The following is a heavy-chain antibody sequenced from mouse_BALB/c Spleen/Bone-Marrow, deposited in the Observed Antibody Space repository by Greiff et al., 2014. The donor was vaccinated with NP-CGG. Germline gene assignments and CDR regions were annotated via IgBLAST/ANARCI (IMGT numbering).Heavy chain of an antibody. V-gene: IGHV14-3*02. CDR3: ARGFLQYCYDLDY. D-gene: IGHD2-1*01. CDR1: GFNIKDTY. CDR2: IYPANGNT. Sequence: VQLKESGAELVKPGASVKLSCTASGFNIKDTYMHWVKQRPEQGLEWIGRIYPANGNTKYDPKFQGKATITADTSSNTAYLQLSSLTSEDTAVYYCARGFLQYCYDLDYWGQGTSVTVSS. J-gene: IGHJ4*01.